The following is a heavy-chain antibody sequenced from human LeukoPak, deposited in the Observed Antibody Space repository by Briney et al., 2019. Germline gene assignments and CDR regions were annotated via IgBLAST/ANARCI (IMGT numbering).Heavy chain of an antibody. CDR3: ASLIAARPGRLTNYYYYYYMDV. V-gene: IGHV4-34*01. J-gene: IGHJ6*03. CDR2: INHSGST. Sequence: SETLSLTCAVYGGSFSGYYWSWIRQPPGKGLEWIGEINHSGSTNYNPSLKSRVTISVDTSKNQFSLKLSSVTAADTAVHYCASLIAARPGRLTNYYYYYYMDVWGKGTTVTVSS. D-gene: IGHD6-6*01. CDR1: GGSFSGYY.